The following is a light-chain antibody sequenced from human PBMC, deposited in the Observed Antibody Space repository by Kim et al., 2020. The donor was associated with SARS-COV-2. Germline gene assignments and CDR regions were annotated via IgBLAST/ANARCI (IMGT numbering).Light chain of an antibody. CDR2: DTS. CDR3: QQFETLPLT. V-gene: IGKV1-33*01. CDR1: HDISNY. Sequence: ASVGDGFTITCQAGHDISNYLNGNQQKPGKAPNLLINDTSNLETGVPSRFGGSESGTDFPFTISSLQPVDIATYYCQQFETLPLTFGGGTQVDIK. J-gene: IGKJ4*01.